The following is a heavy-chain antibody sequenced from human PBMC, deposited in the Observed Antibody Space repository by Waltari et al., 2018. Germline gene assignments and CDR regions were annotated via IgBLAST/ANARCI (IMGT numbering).Heavy chain of an antibody. CDR2: IWYDGSNK. V-gene: IGHV3-33*01. J-gene: IGHJ4*02. Sequence: QVQLVESGGGVVQPGRSLRLSCAASGCTFSSYGMHWVRQAPGKGLEWVAVIWYDGSNKYYADSVKGRFTISRDNSKNTLYLQMNSLRAEDTAVYYCARVLKLGGRLLLPGYWGQGTLVTVSS. CDR1: GCTFSSYG. D-gene: IGHD2-15*01. CDR3: ARVLKLGGRLLLPGY.